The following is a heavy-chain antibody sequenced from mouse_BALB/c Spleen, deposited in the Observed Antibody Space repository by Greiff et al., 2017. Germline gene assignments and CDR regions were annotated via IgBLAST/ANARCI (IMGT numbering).Heavy chain of an antibody. Sequence: QVQLQQSGAELVRPGASVTLSCKASGYTFTDYEMHWVKQTPVHGLEWIGAIDPETGGTAYYQKFKGKATLTADKSSSTAYMELRSLTSEDSAVYYCTRREFAYWGQGTLVTVSA. J-gene: IGHJ3*01. CDR2: IDPETGGT. CDR3: TRREFAY. V-gene: IGHV1-15*01. CDR1: GYTFTDYE.